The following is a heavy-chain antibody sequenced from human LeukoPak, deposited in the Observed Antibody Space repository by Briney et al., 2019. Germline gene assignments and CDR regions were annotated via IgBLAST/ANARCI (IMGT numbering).Heavy chain of an antibody. CDR3: ARDNGLKYYYDSRDDAFDI. CDR2: ISSSGSTI. D-gene: IGHD3-22*01. V-gene: IGHV3-48*03. CDR1: GFTFSSYE. J-gene: IGHJ3*02. Sequence: GGSLRLSCAASGFTFSSYEMNWVRQAPGKGLEWVSYISSSGSTIYYADSVKGRFTISRDSAKNSLYLQMNSLRAEDTAVYYCARDNGLKYYYDSRDDAFDIWGQGTMVTVSS.